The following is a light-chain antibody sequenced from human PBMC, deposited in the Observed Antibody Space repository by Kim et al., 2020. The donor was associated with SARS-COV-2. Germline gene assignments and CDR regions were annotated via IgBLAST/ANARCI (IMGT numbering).Light chain of an antibody. CDR3: SSVTTSSPYVA. CDR2: EVT. J-gene: IGLJ2*01. CDR1: SSAITIDNS. Sequence: QSERISCTAISSAITIDNSSSWYQQSPGAVPKLIISEVTIRPDGVPDRFSGSKSGNTASLTIAGLEAEDGDDYYCSSVTTSSPYVAFGGGTKVTVL. V-gene: IGLV2-18*02.